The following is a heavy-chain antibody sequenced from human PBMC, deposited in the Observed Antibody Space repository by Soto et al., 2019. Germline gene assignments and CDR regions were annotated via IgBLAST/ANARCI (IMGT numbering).Heavy chain of an antibody. Sequence: GSLRRSCAASGCTFSSYAMSWVRQAPGKGLEWVSTISGSDGRTYSTESVKGRFTISRDNSRNTAYLQMNSLRVEDTAVYYCAKGVSQYTPLALFDYWGRGTLVTVSS. D-gene: IGHD5-18*01. V-gene: IGHV3-23*01. J-gene: IGHJ4*02. CDR2: ISGSDGRT. CDR3: AKGVSQYTPLALFDY. CDR1: GCTFSSYA.